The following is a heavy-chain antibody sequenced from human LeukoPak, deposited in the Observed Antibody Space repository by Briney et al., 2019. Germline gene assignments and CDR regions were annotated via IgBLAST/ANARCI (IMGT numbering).Heavy chain of an antibody. D-gene: IGHD2-15*01. CDR3: ARRDIVVVVAALDV. V-gene: IGHV4-38-2*02. CDR1: GYSIRSGYY. Sequence: PSETLSLTCTVSGYSIRSGYYWGWIRQPPGKGLEWIGEIYHSGSTNYNPSLKSRVTISVDKSKNQFSLKLSSVTAADTAVYYCARRDIVVVVAALDVWGQGTTVTVSS. CDR2: IYHSGST. J-gene: IGHJ6*02.